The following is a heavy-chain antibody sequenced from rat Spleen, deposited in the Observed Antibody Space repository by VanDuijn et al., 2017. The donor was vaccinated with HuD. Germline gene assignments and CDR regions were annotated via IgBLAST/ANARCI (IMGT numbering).Heavy chain of an antibody. CDR1: GFTFSDYN. D-gene: IGHD1-2*01. CDR3: TAYSSYWYFDF. J-gene: IGHJ1*01. V-gene: IGHV5-7*01. CDR2: ISPSGGST. Sequence: EVQLVESGGGLVQPGRSLKLSCAASGFTFSDYNMAWVRQAPKKGLEWVATISPSGGSTYYRDSVKGRFTISRDNAKSTLYLQMNSLRSEDTATYYCTAYSSYWYFDFWGPGTMVTVSS.